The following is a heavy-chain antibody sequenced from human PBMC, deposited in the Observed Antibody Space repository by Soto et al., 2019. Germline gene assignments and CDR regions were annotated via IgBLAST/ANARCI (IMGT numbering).Heavy chain of an antibody. D-gene: IGHD5-12*01. Sequence: GGSLRLSCAASGFTFSSYAMHWVRQAPGKGLEWVAVISYDGSNKYYADSVKGRFTISRDNSKNALYLQMNSLRAEETAVYYCARDGSHRDGYNFFDYLGQGTLVTRLL. V-gene: IGHV3-30-3*01. CDR1: GFTFSSYA. J-gene: IGHJ4*02. CDR2: ISYDGSNK. CDR3: ARDGSHRDGYNFFDY.